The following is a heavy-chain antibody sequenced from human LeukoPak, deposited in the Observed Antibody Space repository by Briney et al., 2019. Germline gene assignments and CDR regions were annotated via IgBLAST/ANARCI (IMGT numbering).Heavy chain of an antibody. J-gene: IGHJ4*02. D-gene: IGHD2-15*01. Sequence: GGSLRLSCAASGFTFSSYSMNWVRQAPGKGLEWVSSISSSSSYIYYADPVKGRFTISRDNAKNSLYLQMNSLRAEDTAVYYCARDAAYCSGGSCYFGYWGQGTLVTVSS. V-gene: IGHV3-21*01. CDR1: GFTFSSYS. CDR3: ARDAAYCSGGSCYFGY. CDR2: ISSSSSYI.